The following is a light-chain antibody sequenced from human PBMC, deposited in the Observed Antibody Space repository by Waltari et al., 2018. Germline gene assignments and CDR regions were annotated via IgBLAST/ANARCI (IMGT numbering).Light chain of an antibody. CDR1: PLKIGDYNL. Sequence: QSALTQPASVSGSPGQSITLPCTGTPLKIGDYNLVSWFQHHPGKVPELVMYYVTKRPSGISDRFSGSKSGNTASLTISALQADDEADYYCCSYSTSGSWMFGGGTKVTVL. V-gene: IGLV2-23*02. CDR3: CSYSTSGSWM. J-gene: IGLJ3*02. CDR2: YVT.